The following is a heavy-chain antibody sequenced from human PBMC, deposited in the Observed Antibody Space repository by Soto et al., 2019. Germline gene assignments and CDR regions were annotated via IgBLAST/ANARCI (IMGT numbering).Heavy chain of an antibody. CDR1: GFTFSSYS. CDR3: ARGLWGRMDSASTQGVSFDR. V-gene: IGHV3-48*01. D-gene: IGHD3-16*01. CDR2: ISSSSSTI. J-gene: IGHJ5*02. Sequence: GGSLRLSCAASGFTFSSYSMNWVRQAPGKGLEWVSYISSSSSTIYYADTVKGRFTISRDNAKNSLYLQMNSLRAEDTAVYYCARGLWGRMDSASTQGVSFDRWGQGILVTVSS.